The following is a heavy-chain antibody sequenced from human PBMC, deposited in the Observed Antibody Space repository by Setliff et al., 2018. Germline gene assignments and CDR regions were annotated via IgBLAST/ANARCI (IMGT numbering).Heavy chain of an antibody. CDR3: ARTDDYYNFYAY. J-gene: IGHJ4*02. V-gene: IGHV1-2*06. D-gene: IGHD3-3*01. CDR2: INPSSGAT. Sequence: GASVKVSCKDSGYTFSTYGISWVRQAPGQGLEWMGRINPSSGATIYAQKFQGRVTMTRDTSINTAYMELNRLRSDDTAVYYCARTDDYYNFYAYWGQGTLVTVSS. CDR1: GYTFSTYG.